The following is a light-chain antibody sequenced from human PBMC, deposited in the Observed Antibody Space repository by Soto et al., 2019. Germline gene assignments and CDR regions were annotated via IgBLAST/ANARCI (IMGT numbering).Light chain of an antibody. Sequence: QSVLTQPPSVSGAPGQRVTISCTGSSSNIGRGYDVHWYQQFPGSAPRLLLSGDSNRPSGVPDRFSGSRSGTSASLAITGLQAEDEADYYCGSITRSSTSVFGTGTKLTVL. CDR1: SSNIGRGYD. J-gene: IGLJ1*01. CDR2: GDS. V-gene: IGLV1-40*01. CDR3: GSITRSSTSV.